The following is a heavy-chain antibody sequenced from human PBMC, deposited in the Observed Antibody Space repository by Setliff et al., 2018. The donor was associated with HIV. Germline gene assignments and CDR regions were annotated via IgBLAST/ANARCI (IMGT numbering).Heavy chain of an antibody. J-gene: IGHJ5*02. V-gene: IGHV1-2*02. CDR1: GYTFTGYY. Sequence: ASVKVSCKASGYTFTGYYMHWVRQAPGQGLEWMGWINPNSGGTNHAQKFQGRVTMTRDTSISTAYMELSRLRSDDTAVYYCARDQDGSGWYPRGWFDPWGQGTLVTVSS. D-gene: IGHD6-19*01. CDR3: ARDQDGSGWYPRGWFDP. CDR2: INPNSGGT.